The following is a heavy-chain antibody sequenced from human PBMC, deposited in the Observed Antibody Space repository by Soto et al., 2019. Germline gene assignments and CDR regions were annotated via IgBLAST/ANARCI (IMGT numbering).Heavy chain of an antibody. CDR2: IYYSGST. Sequence: PSETLSLTCTVSGGSISSYYWSWIRQPPGKGLEWIGYIYYSGSTNYNPSLKSRVTISVDTSKNQFSLKLSSVTAADTAVYYCARGKYYDSSGYLIRAPFDYWGQGTLV. V-gene: IGHV4-59*01. CDR1: GGSISSYY. D-gene: IGHD3-22*01. CDR3: ARGKYYDSSGYLIRAPFDY. J-gene: IGHJ4*02.